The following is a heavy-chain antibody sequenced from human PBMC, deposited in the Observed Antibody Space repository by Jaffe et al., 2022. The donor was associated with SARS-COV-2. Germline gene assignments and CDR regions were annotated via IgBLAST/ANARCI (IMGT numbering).Heavy chain of an antibody. CDR3: ARAGSNYYYYGMDV. V-gene: IGHV3-64*01. CDR1: GFTFSSYA. D-gene: IGHD4-4*01. J-gene: IGHJ6*02. Sequence: EVQLVESGGGLVQPGGSLRLSCAASGFTFSSYAMHWVRQAPGKGLEYVSAISSNGGSTYYANSVKGRFTISRDNSKNTLYLQMGSLRAEDMAVYYCARAGSNYYYYGMDVWGQGTTVTVSS. CDR2: ISSNGGST.